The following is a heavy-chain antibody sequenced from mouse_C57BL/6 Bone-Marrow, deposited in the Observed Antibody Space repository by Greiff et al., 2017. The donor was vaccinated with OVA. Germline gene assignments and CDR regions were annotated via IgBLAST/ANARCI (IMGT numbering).Heavy chain of an antibody. CDR1: GFSLTSYG. CDR3: ARVDDYAPYAMDY. CDR2: IWSGGST. Sequence: VKLVESGPGLVQPSQRLSITCTVSGFSLTSYGVHWVRQSPGKGLEWMGVIWSGGSTDYNAAFISRLSISKDNSKSQVFFKMNSLQADDTAIYYCARVDDYAPYAMDYWGQGTSVTVSS. V-gene: IGHV2-2*01. J-gene: IGHJ4*01. D-gene: IGHD2-4*01.